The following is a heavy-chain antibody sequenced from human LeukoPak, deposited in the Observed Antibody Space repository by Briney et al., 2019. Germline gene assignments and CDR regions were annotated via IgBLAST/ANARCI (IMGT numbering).Heavy chain of an antibody. V-gene: IGHV3-7*01. CDR2: IKQDGSEK. CDR3: ARDLWAPYGMDV. D-gene: IGHD1-26*01. Sequence: GGSLRLSSAASGFTLSSYWMSWVSQAPGKGLEWEANIKQDGSEKYYVDSVKGRFTISRDNAKNSLYLQMNSLRAEDTAVYYCARDLWAPYGMDVWGQETTVTVSS. J-gene: IGHJ6*02. CDR1: GFTLSSYW.